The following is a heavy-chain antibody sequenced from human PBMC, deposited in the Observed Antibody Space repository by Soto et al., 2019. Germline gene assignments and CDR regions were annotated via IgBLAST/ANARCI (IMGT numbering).Heavy chain of an antibody. CDR3: ARGRIQLRCPFDY. CDR1: GYTFTGYY. CDR2: INPNSGGT. D-gene: IGHD5-18*01. J-gene: IGHJ4*02. V-gene: IGHV1-2*04. Sequence: ASVKVSCKASGYTFTGYYMHWVRQAPGQGLEWMGWINPNSGGTNYAQKFQGWVTMTRDTSISTAYMELSRLRSDDTAVYYCARGRIQLRCPFDYWGQGTLVTVSS.